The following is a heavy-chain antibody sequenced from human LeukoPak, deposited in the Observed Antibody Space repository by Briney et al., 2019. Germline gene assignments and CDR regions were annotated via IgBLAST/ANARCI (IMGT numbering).Heavy chain of an antibody. D-gene: IGHD6-13*01. CDR3: AIDRGRGAAAGHFDY. CDR2: ISSSSYII. CDR1: GFTFSSYS. V-gene: IGHV3-48*02. Sequence: PGGSLRLSCAASGFTFSSYSMNWVRQAPGKGLEWVSYISSSSYIIYYADSVKGRFTISRDNAENSLYLQMNSLRDEDTAVYYCAIDRGRGAAAGHFDYWGQGTLVTVSS. J-gene: IGHJ4*02.